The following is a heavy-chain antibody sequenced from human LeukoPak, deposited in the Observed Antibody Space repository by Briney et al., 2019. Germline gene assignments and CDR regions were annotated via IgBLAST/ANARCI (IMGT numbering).Heavy chain of an antibody. V-gene: IGHV1-24*01. J-gene: IGHJ5*02. CDR1: GYTLTELS. D-gene: IGHD2-2*01. Sequence: ASVKVSCKVSGYTLTELSMHWVRQAPGKGLEWMGGFAPEDGETIYAQKFQGRVTMTEDTSTDTAYMELSNLRSEDTAVYYCATSVVVPVVFDPWGQGTLVTVSS. CDR3: ATSVVVPVVFDP. CDR2: FAPEDGET.